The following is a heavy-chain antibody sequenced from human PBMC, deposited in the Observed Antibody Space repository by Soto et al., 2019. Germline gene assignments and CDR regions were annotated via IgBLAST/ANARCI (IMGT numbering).Heavy chain of an antibody. CDR1: GFTFDDYG. CDR2: INWNGGST. Sequence: EVQLVESGGGVVRPRGSLRLSCAASGFTFDDYGMSWVRQAPGKGLEWVSGINWNGGSTGYADSVKGRFTISRDNAKNSLYLQMNSLRAEDTALYYCARDLDFNWNYGALDYWGQGTLVTVSS. J-gene: IGHJ4*02. D-gene: IGHD1-7*01. V-gene: IGHV3-20*04. CDR3: ARDLDFNWNYGALDY.